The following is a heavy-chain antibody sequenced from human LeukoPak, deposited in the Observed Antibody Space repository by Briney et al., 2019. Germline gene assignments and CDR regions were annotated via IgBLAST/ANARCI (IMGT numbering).Heavy chain of an antibody. CDR1: GGSFSGCY. Sequence: SETLSLTCAVYGGSFSGCYWSWIRQPPGKGLEWIGEINHSGSTNYNPSLKSRVTISVDTSKNQFSLKLSSVTAADTAVYYCALRNRSHYTVDYWGQGTLVTVSS. J-gene: IGHJ4*02. V-gene: IGHV4-34*01. CDR3: ALRNRSHYTVDY. D-gene: IGHD2/OR15-2a*01. CDR2: INHSGST.